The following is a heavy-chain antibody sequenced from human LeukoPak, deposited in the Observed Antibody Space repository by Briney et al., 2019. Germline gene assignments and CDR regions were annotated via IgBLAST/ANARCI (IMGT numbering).Heavy chain of an antibody. V-gene: IGHV1-2*02. J-gene: IGHJ5*02. Sequence: ASVKVSCKASGYTFTGYYMHWVRQAPGQGLEWMGWINPNSGGTNYAQKLQGRVTMTTDTSTSTAYMELRSLRSDDTAVYYCARVAFTIFGVVTWGYWFDPWGQGTLVTVSS. CDR1: GYTFTGYY. CDR2: INPNSGGT. D-gene: IGHD3-3*01. CDR3: ARVAFTIFGVVTWGYWFDP.